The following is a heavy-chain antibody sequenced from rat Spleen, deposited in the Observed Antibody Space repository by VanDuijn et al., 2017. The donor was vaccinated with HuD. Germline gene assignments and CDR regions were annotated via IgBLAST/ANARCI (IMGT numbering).Heavy chain of an antibody. V-gene: IGHV1-43*01. J-gene: IGHJ3*01. D-gene: IGHD1-6*01. CDR2: INAGSGGI. CDR1: GYTFTTYY. Sequence: QVQLQQSGAELAKPGSSVKISCKTSGYTFTTYYISWVKQTPGLGLDYIGYINAGSGGINYNEKFRGKATLTVDKSSTTAFMQLSSLTPDDSAVFYCARELWIGSFGYWGQGTLVSVSS. CDR3: ARELWIGSFGY.